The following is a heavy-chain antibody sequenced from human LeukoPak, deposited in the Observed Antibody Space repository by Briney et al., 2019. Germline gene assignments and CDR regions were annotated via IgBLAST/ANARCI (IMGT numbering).Heavy chain of an antibody. CDR2: IWSDGSNR. V-gene: IGHV3-33*01. J-gene: IGHJ4*01. CDR1: GFIYSHYG. Sequence: GWSLRLSCAASGFIYSHYGMHWVRQAPGKGLEWVAVIWSDGSNRFYAGSVKGRFTISRDNSQNTLFLQMNSLRAEDTAMYYCARDAQRGFDYSNSLEYWGHGTLVTVSS. CDR3: ARDAQRGFDYSNSLEY. D-gene: IGHD4-11*01.